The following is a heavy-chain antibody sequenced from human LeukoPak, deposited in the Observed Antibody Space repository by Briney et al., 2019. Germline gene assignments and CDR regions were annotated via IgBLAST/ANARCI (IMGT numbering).Heavy chain of an antibody. V-gene: IGHV3-21*01. Sequence: PGGSLRLSCAASGFTFSSYNMNWVRQAPGKGLEWVSSISSSSSYIYYADSVKGRFTISRDNAKNSLYLQMISLRAEDTAVYYCARDLNVGAKPDLGFDYWGQGTLVTVSS. CDR1: GFTFSSYN. CDR2: ISSSSSYI. CDR3: ARDLNVGAKPDLGFDY. J-gene: IGHJ4*02. D-gene: IGHD1-26*01.